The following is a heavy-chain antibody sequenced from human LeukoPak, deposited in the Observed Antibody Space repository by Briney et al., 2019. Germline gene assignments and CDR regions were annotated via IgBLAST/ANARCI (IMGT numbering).Heavy chain of an antibody. CDR2: IYTSGST. J-gene: IGHJ4*02. CDR1: GGSISSSDSY. V-gene: IGHV4-61*02. D-gene: IGHD1-26*01. Sequence: SETLSLTCTVSGGSISSSDSYWSWIRQPAGKGLEWIGRIYTSGSTNYNPSLKSRVTISIDTSKNQFSLKLSSVTAADTAVYYCAREKSYYVFDYWGQGTLVTVSS. CDR3: AREKSYYVFDY.